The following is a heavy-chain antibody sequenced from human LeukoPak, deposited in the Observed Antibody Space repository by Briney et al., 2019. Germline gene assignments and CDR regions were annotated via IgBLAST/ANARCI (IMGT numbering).Heavy chain of an antibody. V-gene: IGHV3-23*01. J-gene: IGHJ4*02. CDR3: AGKTWQQLFWQPNYFDY. D-gene: IGHD6-13*01. CDR2: ISGSGGST. Sequence: PGGSLRLSCAASGFTFSSYAMSWVRQAPGKGLEWVSAISGSGGSTYYADSVKGRFTISRDNSKNTLYLQMNSLRAEDTAVYYCAGKTWQQLFWQPNYFDYWGQGTLVTVSS. CDR1: GFTFSSYA.